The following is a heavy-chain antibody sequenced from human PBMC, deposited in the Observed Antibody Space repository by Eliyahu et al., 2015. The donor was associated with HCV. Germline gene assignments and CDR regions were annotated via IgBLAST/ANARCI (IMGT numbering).Heavy chain of an antibody. CDR1: GFLXXSYS. CDR2: ISGSSTTI. V-gene: IGHV3-48*01. CDR3: ARDRGYFGNYGEYYYYGMDV. J-gene: IGHJ6*02. D-gene: IGHD4-17*01. Sequence: VQLAESGGRLVQPGGSLRLSXAAXGFLXXSYSINWVRQAPGKGLEWVSYISGSSTTIFYADSMKGRLTISRDNDNNSLYLQINNLRAEDTAVYYCARDRGYFGNYGEYYYYGMDVWGQGTTVTVSS.